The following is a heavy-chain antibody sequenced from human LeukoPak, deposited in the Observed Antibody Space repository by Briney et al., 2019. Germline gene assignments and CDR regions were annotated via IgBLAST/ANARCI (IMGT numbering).Heavy chain of an antibody. Sequence: PSESLSLTCTVSGGSISSGGYYWSWIRQHPGKGLEWIGYIYYSGSTYYNPSLKSRVTISVDTSKNQFSLKLSSVTAADTAVYYCARSLRGVFDYWGQGTLVTVSS. D-gene: IGHD5/OR15-5a*01. J-gene: IGHJ4*02. V-gene: IGHV4-31*03. CDR2: IYYSGST. CDR3: ARSLRGVFDY. CDR1: GGSISSGGYY.